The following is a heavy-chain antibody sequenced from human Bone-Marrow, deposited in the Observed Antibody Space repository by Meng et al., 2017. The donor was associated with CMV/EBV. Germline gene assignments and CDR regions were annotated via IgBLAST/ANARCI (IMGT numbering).Heavy chain of an antibody. J-gene: IGHJ4*02. V-gene: IGHV2-70D*14. Sequence: GPTLVTPTQTPTLTCTFSGFSLSTSGMRVSWIRQPPGKALEWLARIDWDDDKFYSTSLKTRLTISKDTSKNQVVLTMTNMDPVDTATYYCARIQPYYYGSGSYFDYWGQGTLVTVSS. D-gene: IGHD3-10*01. CDR1: GFSLSTSGMR. CDR3: ARIQPYYYGSGSYFDY. CDR2: IDWDDDK.